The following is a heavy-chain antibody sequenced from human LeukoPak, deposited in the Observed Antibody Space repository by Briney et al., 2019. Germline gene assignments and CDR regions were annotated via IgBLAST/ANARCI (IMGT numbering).Heavy chain of an antibody. V-gene: IGHV4-39*01. CDR2: IYYSGST. Sequence: SETLSLTCTVSGGSISSNSYYWAWIRQPPGKGLEWIGTIYYSGSTYYNPSLKSRATISVDTSKNQFSLKLSSVTAADTAVYYCAGQYDILTGYYGPFDYWGQGTLVTVSS. J-gene: IGHJ4*02. CDR3: AGQYDILTGYYGPFDY. CDR1: GGSISSNSYY. D-gene: IGHD3-9*01.